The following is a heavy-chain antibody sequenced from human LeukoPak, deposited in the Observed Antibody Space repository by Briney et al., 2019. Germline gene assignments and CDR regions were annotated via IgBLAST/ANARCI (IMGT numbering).Heavy chain of an antibody. CDR3: ARARAGSRNAFDM. J-gene: IGHJ3*02. CDR1: GFTFSNSW. CDR2: MYGDMIDI. V-gene: IGHV3-74*01. Sequence: GGSLRLSCEASGFTFSNSWMHWVRQTPGKGLVWVSRMYGDMIDISYADSVKGRFTISRDNAKNTLYLQMNSLRVDDTAVYYCARARAGSRNAFDMWGQGTMVTVSS.